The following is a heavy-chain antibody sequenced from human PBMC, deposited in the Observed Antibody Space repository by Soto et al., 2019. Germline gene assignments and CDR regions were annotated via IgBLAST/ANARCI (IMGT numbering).Heavy chain of an antibody. J-gene: IGHJ4*02. CDR1: RGSVSGRAYY. CDR2: IFHSGSN. V-gene: IGHV4-61*08. CDR3: AREFNYVYWNGYCSQGYFDN. D-gene: IGHD3-3*01. Sequence: PSETLSLTCTVSRGSVSGRAYYWSWMRQAQGKGLEWIGYIFHSGSNKYNPSLKSRATIYVDTYTNQFSLKLTSVTAADTAVYYCAREFNYVYWNGYCSQGYFDNWGQGAQVTVSS.